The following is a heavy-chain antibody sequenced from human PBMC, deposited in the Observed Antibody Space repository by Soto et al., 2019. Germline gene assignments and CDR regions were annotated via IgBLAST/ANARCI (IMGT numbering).Heavy chain of an antibody. CDR3: ARDMSVTAPRGYFDY. Sequence: EVQLVESGGGLVQPGGSLRLSCSASGFTFSTYSLNWVRQAPGQGLEWVSYISGGSSTIYYADSVKGRFTISRDNAKNSLYLQMNSRRDEDTAVYYCARDMSVTAPRGYFDYWGHGTLVTVSS. D-gene: IGHD2-21*02. J-gene: IGHJ4*01. V-gene: IGHV3-48*02. CDR2: ISGGSSTI. CDR1: GFTFSTYS.